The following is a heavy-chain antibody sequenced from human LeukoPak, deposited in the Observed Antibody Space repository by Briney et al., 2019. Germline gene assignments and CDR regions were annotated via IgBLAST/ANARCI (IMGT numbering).Heavy chain of an antibody. Sequence: PGGSLSLSCAASGFTFSSYWMHWVRQAPGKGLVWVSRIKGDGRHTIYADSVKGRFTISRDNAKNTLYLQMKSLRAEDTAVYYCVRDWDHYDFDSWGQGTLVTVSS. CDR3: VRDWDHYDFDS. D-gene: IGHD3-16*01. V-gene: IGHV3-74*01. CDR2: IKGDGRHT. CDR1: GFTFSSYW. J-gene: IGHJ5*01.